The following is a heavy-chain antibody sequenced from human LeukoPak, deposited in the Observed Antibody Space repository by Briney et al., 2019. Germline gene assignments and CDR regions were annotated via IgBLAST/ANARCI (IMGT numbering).Heavy chain of an antibody. D-gene: IGHD3-9*01. CDR2: IYTSGST. CDR3: ARDRQLYDILTGYHSAFDY. V-gene: IGHV4-4*07. Sequence: PPETLSLTCTVSGGSISSYYWSWIRQPAGKGLEWIGRIYTSGSTNYNPSLKSRVTMSVDTSKNQFSLKLSSVTAADTAVYYCARDRQLYDILTGYHSAFDYWGQGTLVTVSS. CDR1: GGSISSYY. J-gene: IGHJ4*02.